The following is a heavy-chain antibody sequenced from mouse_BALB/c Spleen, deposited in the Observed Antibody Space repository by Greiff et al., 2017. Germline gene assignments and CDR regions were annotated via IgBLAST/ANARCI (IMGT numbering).Heavy chain of an antibody. Sequence: QVQLQQSGPGLVAPSQSLSITCTVSGFSLTSYGVHWVRQPPGKGLEWLGVIWAGGSTNYNSALMSRLSISKDNSKSQVFLKMNSLQTDDTAMYYCARVAYYGSSPAWFAYWGQGTLVTVSA. V-gene: IGHV2-9*02. D-gene: IGHD1-1*01. J-gene: IGHJ3*01. CDR1: GFSLTSYG. CDR2: IWAGGST. CDR3: ARVAYYGSSPAWFAY.